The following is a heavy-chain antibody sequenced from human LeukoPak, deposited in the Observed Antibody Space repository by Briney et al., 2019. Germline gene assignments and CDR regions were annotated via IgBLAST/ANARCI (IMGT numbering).Heavy chain of an antibody. Sequence: SGGSLRLSCAASGFTFSSYWMSWVRQAPGKGLEWVANIKQDGSEKYYVDSVKGRFTISRDNAKNSLYLQMNSLRAEDTAVYYCARHTYYYGSGSGYYYYYMDVWGKGTTVTISS. J-gene: IGHJ6*03. CDR3: ARHTYYYGSGSGYYYYYMDV. D-gene: IGHD3-10*01. CDR2: IKQDGSEK. CDR1: GFTFSSYW. V-gene: IGHV3-7*01.